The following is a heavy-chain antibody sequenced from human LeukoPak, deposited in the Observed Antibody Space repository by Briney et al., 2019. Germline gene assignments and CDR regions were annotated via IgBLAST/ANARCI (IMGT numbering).Heavy chain of an antibody. D-gene: IGHD6-19*01. CDR3: ARDRQWLVHDY. J-gene: IGHJ4*02. CDR2: IYYSGST. V-gene: IGHV4-59*01. Sequence: SETLSLTCTVSGGSISSYYWSWIRQPPGKGLEWIGYIYYSGSTNYNPSLKSRVTISVDTSKNQFSLKLSSVTAADTAVYYCARDRQWLVHDYWGQGTLVTVSS. CDR1: GGSISSYY.